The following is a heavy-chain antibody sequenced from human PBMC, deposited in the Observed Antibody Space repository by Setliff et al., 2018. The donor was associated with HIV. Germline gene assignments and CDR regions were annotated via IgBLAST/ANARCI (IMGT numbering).Heavy chain of an antibody. CDR1: GYSISSGYY. Sequence: KSSETLSLTCTVSGYSISSGYYWGWIRQPPGKGLEWIGYIYYSGSTNYNPSLKSRVTISVDTSKNQFSLKLSSVTAADTAVYYCARGVPDFHYNWGQGTLVTVPQ. CDR3: ARGVPDFHYN. J-gene: IGHJ4*02. D-gene: IGHD4-4*01. CDR2: IYYSGST. V-gene: IGHV4-38-2*02.